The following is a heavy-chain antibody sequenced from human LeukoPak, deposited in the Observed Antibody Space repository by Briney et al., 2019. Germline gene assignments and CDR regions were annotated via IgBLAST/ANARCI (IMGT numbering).Heavy chain of an antibody. Sequence: ASVKVSCKASGYTFSTYPLNWVRQAPGQGLEWMGWINANTGSPTYAQGLTGRFVFSLDTSVSTAFLQISSLKAEDSALYYCVRGIDTTGYFNYWGQGTLVTVPS. D-gene: IGHD3-22*01. CDR2: INANTGSP. V-gene: IGHV7-4-1*02. CDR1: GYTFSTYP. J-gene: IGHJ4*02. CDR3: VRGIDTTGYFNY.